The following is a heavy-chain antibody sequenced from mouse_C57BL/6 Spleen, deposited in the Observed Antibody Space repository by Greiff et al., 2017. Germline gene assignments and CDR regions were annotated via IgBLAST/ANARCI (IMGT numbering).Heavy chain of an antibody. CDR3: ARWESIYYFDFGV. V-gene: IGHV1-52*01. CDR1: GYTFTSYW. Sequence: QVQLQQPGAELVRPGSSVKLSCKASGYTFTSYWMHWVKQRPIQGLEWIGNIDPSDSETHYNQKFKDKATLTVDKSSSTAYMQLSSLTSEDSAVYYCARWESIYYFDFGVWGTGTTVTVAS. D-gene: IGHD1-1*01. CDR2: IDPSDSET. J-gene: IGHJ1*03.